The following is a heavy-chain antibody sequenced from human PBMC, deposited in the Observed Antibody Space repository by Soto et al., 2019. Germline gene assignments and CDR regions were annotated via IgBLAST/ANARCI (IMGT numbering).Heavy chain of an antibody. CDR2: IYYSGST. D-gene: IGHD3-16*01. CDR3: ARLGADALKTDWFDP. V-gene: IGHV4-30-4*01. Sequence: QVQLQESGPGLVKPSQTLSLTCSVSGGSISSGDHYWSRMRQPPGKGLECIGYIYYSGSTHYNPSLKSRVTISVHTSKKQFALKLSSVSAADTAVYYCARLGADALKTDWFDPWGQGTLVTVSS. CDR1: GGSISSGDHY. J-gene: IGHJ5*02.